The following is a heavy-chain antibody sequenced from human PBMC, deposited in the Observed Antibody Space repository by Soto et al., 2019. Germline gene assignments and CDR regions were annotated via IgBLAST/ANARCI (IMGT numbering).Heavy chain of an antibody. CDR2: ISDTGST. J-gene: IGHJ5*02. Sequence: PSETLSLTCTVSGGSISSYYWSWIRQPPGKGLEWIGYISDTGSTNYNPSLKSRVTISVDTSKNQFSLKLISVTAADTAVYYCARGSLWFGGRLDPWGQGTLVTVSS. CDR3: ARGSLWFGGRLDP. V-gene: IGHV4-59*08. D-gene: IGHD3-10*01. CDR1: GGSISSYY.